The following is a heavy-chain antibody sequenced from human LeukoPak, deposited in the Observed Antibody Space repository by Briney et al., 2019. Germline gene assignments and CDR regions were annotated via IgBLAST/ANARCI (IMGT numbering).Heavy chain of an antibody. CDR3: ARETTVTMFDY. CDR2: INHSGST. D-gene: IGHD4-17*01. Sequence: PSETLSLTCAVYGGSFSGYYWSWIRQPPGKGLEWIGEINHSGSTNYNPSLKSRVTISVDTSKNQFSLKLSSVTAADTAVYYCARETTVTMFDYWGQGTLVTVSS. J-gene: IGHJ4*02. CDR1: GGSFSGYY. V-gene: IGHV4-34*01.